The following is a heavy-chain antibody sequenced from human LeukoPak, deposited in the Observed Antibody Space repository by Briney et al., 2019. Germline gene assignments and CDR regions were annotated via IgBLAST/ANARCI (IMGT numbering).Heavy chain of an antibody. CDR2: IYTSGST. J-gene: IGHJ4*02. Sequence: SETLSLTCTVSGGSISSSSYYWGWIRQPPGKGLEWIGRIYTSGSTNYNPSLKSRVTISVDTSKNQFSLKLSSVTAADTAVYYCARVRRGGFPPMTFLDYWGQGTLVTVSS. D-gene: IGHD3-22*01. V-gene: IGHV4-61*02. CDR3: ARVRRGGFPPMTFLDY. CDR1: GGSISSSSYY.